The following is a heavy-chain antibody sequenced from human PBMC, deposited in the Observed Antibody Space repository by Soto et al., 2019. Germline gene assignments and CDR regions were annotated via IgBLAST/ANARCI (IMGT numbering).Heavy chain of an antibody. CDR2: ISGSGGST. CDR1: GFTFSSYA. Sequence: GGSLRLSCAASGFTFSSYAMSWVRQAPGKGLEWVSAISGSGGSTYYADSVKGRFTISRDNSKNTLYLQMNSLRAEDTAVYYCAKVRYGSGSYTPGLYSDYWGQGTLVTVSS. CDR3: AKVRYGSGSYTPGLYSDY. V-gene: IGHV3-23*01. D-gene: IGHD3-10*01. J-gene: IGHJ4*02.